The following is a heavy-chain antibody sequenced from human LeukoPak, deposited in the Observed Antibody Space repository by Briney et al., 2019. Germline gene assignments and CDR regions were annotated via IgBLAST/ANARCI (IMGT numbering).Heavy chain of an antibody. J-gene: IGHJ6*03. D-gene: IGHD5-18*01. CDR1: GFTFSSYS. V-gene: IGHV3-48*01. CDR2: ISSSSSTI. CDR3: ARALTGIQLWVKAHSYYYYMDV. Sequence: GGSLRLSCAASGFTFSSYSMNWVRQAPGKGLEWVSYISSSSSTIYYADSVKGRFTISRDNAKNSLYLQMNSLRAEDTAVYYCARALTGIQLWVKAHSYYYYMDVWGKGTTVTVSS.